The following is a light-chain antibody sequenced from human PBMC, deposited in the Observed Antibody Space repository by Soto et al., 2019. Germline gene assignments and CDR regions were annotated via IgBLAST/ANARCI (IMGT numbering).Light chain of an antibody. V-gene: IGKV3-20*01. CDR1: QSIDNNY. J-gene: IGKJ1*01. CDR3: QQYSRAPLT. Sequence: PGERATLSCRASQSIDNNYLAWYQQKPGQAPRLVIYGASTRATDIPDRFSASGSGTDFTLTISRLEPEDFAVYYCQQYSRAPLTFGQGTKVEI. CDR2: GAS.